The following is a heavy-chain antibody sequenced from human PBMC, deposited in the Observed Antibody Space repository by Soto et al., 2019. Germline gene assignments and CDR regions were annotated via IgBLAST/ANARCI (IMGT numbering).Heavy chain of an antibody. CDR3: ARDIEAMGWGYYYGMDV. CDR1: GFTFSSYA. D-gene: IGHD5-18*01. J-gene: IGHJ6*02. V-gene: IGHV3-30-3*01. Sequence: QVQLVESGGGVVQPGRSLRLSCAASGFTFSSYAMHWVRQAPGKGLEWVAVISYDGSNKYYADSVKGRFTISRDNSKNTLYLQMNSLRAEDTAVYYCARDIEAMGWGYYYGMDVWGQGTTVTVSS. CDR2: ISYDGSNK.